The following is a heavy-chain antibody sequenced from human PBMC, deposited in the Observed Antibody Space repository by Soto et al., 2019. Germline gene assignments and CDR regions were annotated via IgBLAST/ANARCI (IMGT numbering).Heavy chain of an antibody. D-gene: IGHD6-13*01. V-gene: IGHV4-59*08. Sequence: QVQLQESGPGLVKPSETLSLTCTVSGGSISSYYLSWIRQPPGKGLEWIGYIYYSGSTNYNPSLKIRVTISVDTSKNQFSLKLSSVTAADTAVYYCARRYSSSFDYWGQGNLVTVSS. CDR2: IYYSGST. J-gene: IGHJ4*02. CDR3: ARRYSSSFDY. CDR1: GGSISSYY.